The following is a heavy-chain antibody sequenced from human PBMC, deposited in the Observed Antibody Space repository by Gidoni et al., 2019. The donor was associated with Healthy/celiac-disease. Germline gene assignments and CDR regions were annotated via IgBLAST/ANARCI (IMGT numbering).Heavy chain of an antibody. Sequence: QVQLQESGPGLVKPSETLSLTCTVSGGSLSSYYWSWIRQPPGKGLEWIGYIYYSGSTNYNPSLKSRVTISVDTSKNQFSLKLSSVTAADTAVYYCARSTSGGSWDAFDIWGQGTMVTVSS. D-gene: IGHD6-13*01. CDR1: GGSLSSYY. CDR2: IYYSGST. CDR3: ARSTSGGSWDAFDI. J-gene: IGHJ3*02. V-gene: IGHV4-59*01.